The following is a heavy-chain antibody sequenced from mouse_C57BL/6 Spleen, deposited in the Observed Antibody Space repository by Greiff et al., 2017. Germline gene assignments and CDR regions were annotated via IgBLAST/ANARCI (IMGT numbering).Heavy chain of an antibody. V-gene: IGHV6-3*01. Sequence: VQLKESGGGLVQPGGSMKLSCVASGFTFSNYWMNWVRQSPEKGLEWVAQIRLKSDNYATHYAESVKGRFTISRDDSKSSVYLQMNNLRAEDTGIYYCTEGVGYFDVWGTGTTVTVSS. CDR2: IRLKSDNYAT. CDR3: TEGVGYFDV. CDR1: GFTFSNYW. J-gene: IGHJ1*03.